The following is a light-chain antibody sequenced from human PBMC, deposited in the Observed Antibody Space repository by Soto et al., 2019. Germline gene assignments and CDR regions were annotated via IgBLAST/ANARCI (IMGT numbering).Light chain of an antibody. V-gene: IGKV3-15*01. J-gene: IGKJ2*01. Sequence: EIVMTQSPGTLSVSPGERATLSCWASQSVSSNLAWYQQKPGQAPRLLIYDASTRANGIPARFSGSGSGTEFTLIISSLQSEDFAFYYCQQHNDWPLTFGQGTKLEIK. CDR3: QQHNDWPLT. CDR2: DAS. CDR1: QSVSSN.